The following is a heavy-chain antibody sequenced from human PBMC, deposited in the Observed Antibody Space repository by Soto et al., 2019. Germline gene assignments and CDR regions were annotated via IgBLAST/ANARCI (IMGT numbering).Heavy chain of an antibody. V-gene: IGHV3-30-3*01. J-gene: IGHJ6*02. D-gene: IGHD2-21*01. CDR3: AKVRSAYCASAACYAMDA. CDR2: ISYDGASE. CDR1: GFTFSIYA. Sequence: VQLLESGGGLVQPGGSLRLSCVASGFTFSIYAMGWVRQAPGKGLEWVAVISYDGASEYYADSVKGRFTISRDNSRNTLYLQMSSLREDDTAVYYCAKVRSAYCASAACYAMDAWGQGAPVTVSS.